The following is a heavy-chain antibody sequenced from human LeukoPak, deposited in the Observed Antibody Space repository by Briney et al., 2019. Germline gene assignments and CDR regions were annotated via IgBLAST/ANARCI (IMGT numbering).Heavy chain of an antibody. CDR2: IYYSGST. V-gene: IGHV4-59*01. J-gene: IGHJ6*03. Sequence: SETLSLTCTVSGGSISSYYRSWIRQPPGKGLERIGYIYYSGSTNYNPSVKSRVTISVDTSKNQFSLKLSFVTAADTAVYYCAGGMYYYDSSGYYPYYYYYMDVWGKGTTVTISS. D-gene: IGHD3-22*01. CDR3: AGGMYYYDSSGYYPYYYYYMDV. CDR1: GGSISSYY.